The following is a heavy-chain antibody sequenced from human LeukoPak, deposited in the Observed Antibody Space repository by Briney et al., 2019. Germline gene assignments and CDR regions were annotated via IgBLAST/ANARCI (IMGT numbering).Heavy chain of an antibody. CDR3: ARVDNYYDSSGYSSRNWFDP. CDR2: INHSGST. J-gene: IGHJ5*02. D-gene: IGHD3-22*01. V-gene: IGHV4-34*01. CDR1: GGSFSGYY. Sequence: PSETLSLTCAVYGGSFSGYYWSRIRQPPGKGLEWIGEINHSGSTNYNPSLESRVTISVDTSKNQFSLKLSSVTAADTAVYYCARVDNYYDSSGYSSRNWFDPWGQGTLVTVSS.